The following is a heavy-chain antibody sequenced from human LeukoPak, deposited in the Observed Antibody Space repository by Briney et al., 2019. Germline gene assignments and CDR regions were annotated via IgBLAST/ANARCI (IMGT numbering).Heavy chain of an antibody. CDR3: ARAGYDSSGSYVATFDY. CDR1: GFTFSSYW. D-gene: IGHD3-22*01. CDR2: INTDGSST. V-gene: IGHV3-74*01. Sequence: PGGSLRLSCGASGFTFSSYWMFWVRQAPAKGLVWVSRINTDGSSTTHADSVKGRFTISRDNAKNTLYLQMNSLRAEDTAVYYCARAGYDSSGSYVATFDYWGQGTLVTVSS. J-gene: IGHJ4*02.